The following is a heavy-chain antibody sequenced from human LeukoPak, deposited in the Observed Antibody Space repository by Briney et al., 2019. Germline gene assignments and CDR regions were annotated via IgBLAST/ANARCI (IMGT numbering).Heavy chain of an antibody. CDR1: GGSISSGYY. CDR3: ASSGLSYYMDV. CDR2: IYHSGST. D-gene: IGHD3-10*01. J-gene: IGHJ6*03. V-gene: IGHV4-38-2*02. Sequence: SETLSLTCTVSGGSISSGYYWGWIRQPPGKGLEWIGSIYHSGSTYYNPSLKSRVTISVDTSKNQFSLKLSSVTAADTAVYYCASSGLSYYMDVWGKGTTVTVSS.